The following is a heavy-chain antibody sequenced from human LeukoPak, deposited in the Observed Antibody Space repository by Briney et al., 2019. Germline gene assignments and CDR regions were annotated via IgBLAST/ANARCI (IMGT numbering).Heavy chain of an antibody. CDR3: ARSGSGYNPIDF. CDR2: ISPYNDDT. CDR1: GYTFSSSG. J-gene: IGHJ4*02. V-gene: IGHV1-18*01. D-gene: IGHD5-12*01. Sequence: ASVKVSCKSSGYTFSSSGIIWVRQAPGQGLEWMGWISPYNDDTRYEQTLQGRVTMTTDTSTSTVYMELRSLRSDDTAVYYCARSGSGYNPIDFWGQGTRVTVSS.